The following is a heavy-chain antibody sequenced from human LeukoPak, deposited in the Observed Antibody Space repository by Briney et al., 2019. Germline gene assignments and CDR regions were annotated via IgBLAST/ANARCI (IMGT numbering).Heavy chain of an antibody. V-gene: IGHV3-21*01. D-gene: IGHD3-3*01. CDR2: ISSSSSYI. CDR3: ARGYPFESFGYYDFWSGYSDAFDI. CDR1: GFTFSSYS. J-gene: IGHJ3*02. Sequence: PGGSLRLSCAASGFTFSSYSMNWVRQAPGKGLEWVSSISSSSSYIYYADSVKGRFTISRDNAKNSLYLQMNSLRAEDTAVYYCARGYPFESFGYYDFWSGYSDAFDIWGQGTMITVSS.